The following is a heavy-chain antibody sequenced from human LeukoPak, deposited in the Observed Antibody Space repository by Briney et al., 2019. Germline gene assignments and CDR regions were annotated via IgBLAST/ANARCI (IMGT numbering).Heavy chain of an antibody. CDR1: GFTFSSYS. J-gene: IGHJ4*02. V-gene: IGHV3-48*04. CDR3: ARDSYYYDSSGLAY. D-gene: IGHD3-22*01. CDR2: ISSSGSTI. Sequence: PGGSLRLSCAASGFTFSSYSMNWVRQAPGKGLEWVSYISSSGSTIYYADSVKGRFTISRDNAKNSLYLQMNSLRAVDTAVYYCARDSYYYDSSGLAYWGQGTLVTVSS.